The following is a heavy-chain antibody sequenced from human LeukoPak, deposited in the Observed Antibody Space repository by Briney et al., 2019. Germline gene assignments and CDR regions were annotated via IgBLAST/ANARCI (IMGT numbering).Heavy chain of an antibody. Sequence: GASGKASCKLSGYTPTEVSIHWVRPAPEEGREWVGGFDPEDGETIYAQKFQGRVTMTEDTSTDTAYMELSSLRAEDTAVYYCATVGPYSSSWWSFDYWGQGALVTVSS. V-gene: IGHV1-24*01. CDR2: FDPEDGET. CDR1: GYTPTEVS. D-gene: IGHD6-13*01. J-gene: IGHJ4*02. CDR3: ATVGPYSSSWWSFDY.